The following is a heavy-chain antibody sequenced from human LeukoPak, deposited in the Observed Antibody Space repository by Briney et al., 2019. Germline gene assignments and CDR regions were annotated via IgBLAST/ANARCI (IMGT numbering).Heavy chain of an antibody. CDR3: ARRYSGSYFGRRGGYYFDY. D-gene: IGHD1-26*01. V-gene: IGHV4-31*03. Sequence: SETLSLTCTVSGGSISSGGYYWSWIRQHPGKGLEWIGYIYYSGSTYYNPSLKSRVTISVDTSKNQFSLKLSSVTAADTAVYYCARRYSGSYFGRRGGYYFDYWGQGTLVTVSS. J-gene: IGHJ4*02. CDR2: IYYSGST. CDR1: GGSISSGGYY.